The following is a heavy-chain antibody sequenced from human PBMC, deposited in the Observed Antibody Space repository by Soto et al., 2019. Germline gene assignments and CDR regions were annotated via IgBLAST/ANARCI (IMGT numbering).Heavy chain of an antibody. CDR1: GFSLSTSGMR. Sequence: SGPTLVNPTQTLTLTCTFSGFSLSTSGMRVSWIRQPPGKALEWLARIDWDDDKFYSTSLKTRLTISKDTSKNQVVVTMANSDPVDTAAYYCARGMPTTLYFDYWGPGTLVTVSS. CDR3: ARGMPTTLYFDY. D-gene: IGHD1-1*01. J-gene: IGHJ4*02. CDR2: IDWDDDK. V-gene: IGHV2-70*04.